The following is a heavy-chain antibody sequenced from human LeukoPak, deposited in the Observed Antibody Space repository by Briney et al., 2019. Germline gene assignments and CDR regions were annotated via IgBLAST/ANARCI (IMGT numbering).Heavy chain of an antibody. CDR3: ARDRYSGSYTFGY. CDR2: IWYDGSNK. CDR1: GFTFSSYG. J-gene: IGHJ4*02. D-gene: IGHD1-26*01. V-gene: IGHV3-33*01. Sequence: PGRSLRLSCAASGFTFSSYGMRWVRQAPGKGLEWVAVIWYDGSNKYYADSVKGRFTISRDNSKNTLYLQMNSLRAEDTAVYYCARDRYSGSYTFGYWGQGTLVTVSS.